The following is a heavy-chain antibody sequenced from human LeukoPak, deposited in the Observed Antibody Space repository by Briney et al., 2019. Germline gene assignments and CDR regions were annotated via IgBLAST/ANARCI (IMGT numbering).Heavy chain of an antibody. Sequence: SQTLSLTCTVSGGSISSGGYNWSWIRQPPGKGLEWIGYIYHSGSTYYNPSLKSRVTISVDRSKNQFSLKLSSVTAADTAVYYCARDPARGSSWHDWGQGTLVTVSS. J-gene: IGHJ4*02. D-gene: IGHD6-13*01. CDR1: GGSISSGGYN. CDR3: ARDPARGSSWHD. CDR2: IYHSGST. V-gene: IGHV4-30-2*01.